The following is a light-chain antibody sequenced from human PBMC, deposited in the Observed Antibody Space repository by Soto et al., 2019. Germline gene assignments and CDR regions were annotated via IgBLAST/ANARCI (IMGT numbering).Light chain of an antibody. CDR1: QSVSSSY. V-gene: IGKV3-20*01. Sequence: EIVLTQSPGTLSLSPGERATLSCRASQSVSSSYLAWYQQKPGQAPRLLIYGASSRATGIPDRFSGSGSGTGFTLTISRLEPEDFAVYYCQQYGSSRLTFGGGTKVAIK. CDR3: QQYGSSRLT. J-gene: IGKJ4*01. CDR2: GAS.